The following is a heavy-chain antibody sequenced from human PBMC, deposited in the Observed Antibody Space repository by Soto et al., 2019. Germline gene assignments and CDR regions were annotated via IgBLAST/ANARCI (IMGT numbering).Heavy chain of an antibody. Sequence: PSETLSLTCTVSGGSISSSSYYWGWIRQPPGKGLEWIGSIYYSGSTYYNPSLKSRVTISVDTSKNQFSLKLSSVTAADSAVYYCARSIAVAVNWFDPWGQGTLVTVSS. CDR1: GGSISSSSYY. D-gene: IGHD6-19*01. V-gene: IGHV4-39*01. CDR2: IYYSGST. CDR3: ARSIAVAVNWFDP. J-gene: IGHJ5*02.